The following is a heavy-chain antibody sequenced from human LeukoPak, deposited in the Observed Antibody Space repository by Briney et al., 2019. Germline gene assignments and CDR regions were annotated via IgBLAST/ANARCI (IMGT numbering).Heavy chain of an antibody. V-gene: IGHV3-66*01. Sequence: PGRSLRLSCTASGFTFGDYAMSGVRQAPGKGLEWVSVIYSGGSTYYADSVKGRFTISRDNSKNTLYLQMNSLRAEDTAVYYCARDLGYKTAGANWFDPSGQGSLVTVSS. D-gene: IGHD1-1*01. CDR1: GFTFGDYA. J-gene: IGHJ5*02. CDR3: ARDLGYKTAGANWFDP. CDR2: IYSGGST.